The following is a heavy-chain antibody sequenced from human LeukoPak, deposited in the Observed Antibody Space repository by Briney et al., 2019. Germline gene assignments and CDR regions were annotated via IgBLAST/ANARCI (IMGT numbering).Heavy chain of an antibody. J-gene: IGHJ3*02. CDR2: IYYSGST. CDR3: ARGPDYGDYNAFDI. V-gene: IGHV4-59*01. Sequence: PSETLSLTCTVSGGSISSYYWSWIRQPPGKGLEWIGYIYYSGSTNYNPSHKSRVTISVDTSKNQFSLKLNSVTAADTAVYYCARGPDYGDYNAFDIWGQGTMVTVSS. D-gene: IGHD4-17*01. CDR1: GGSISSYY.